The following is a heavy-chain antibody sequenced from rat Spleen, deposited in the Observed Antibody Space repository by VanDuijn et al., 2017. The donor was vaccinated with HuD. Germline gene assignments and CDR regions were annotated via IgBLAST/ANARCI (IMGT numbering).Heavy chain of an antibody. Sequence: EVQLVESGGGLVQPGRSLKLSCAASGFTFSDYNMAWVRQAPKKGLEWVATISYDGNNTYYRDSVKGRFTISRNNAKSTLYLQMDSLRSEDTATDYCARPSYGYPFAYWGQGTLVTVSS. CDR2: ISYDGNNT. CDR3: ARPSYGYPFAY. CDR1: GFTFSDYN. D-gene: IGHD1-7*01. V-gene: IGHV5-7*01. J-gene: IGHJ3*01.